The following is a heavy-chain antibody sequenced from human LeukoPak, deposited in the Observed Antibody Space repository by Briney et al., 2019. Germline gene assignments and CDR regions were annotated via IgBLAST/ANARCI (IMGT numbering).Heavy chain of an antibody. D-gene: IGHD2-2*01. V-gene: IGHV1-46*01. CDR1: GYTFTSYY. Sequence: ASVNVSCKASGYTFTSYYMHWVRQAPGQGLEWMGIINPSGGSTSYAQKFQGRVTMTRDTSTSTVYMELSSLRSEDTAVYYCARDTRYCSSTSCSSPYNWFDPWGQGTLVTVSS. CDR3: ARDTRYCSSTSCSSPYNWFDP. CDR2: INPSGGST. J-gene: IGHJ5*02.